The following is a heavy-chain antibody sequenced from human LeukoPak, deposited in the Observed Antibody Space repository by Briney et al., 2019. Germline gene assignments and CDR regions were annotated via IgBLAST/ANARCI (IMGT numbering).Heavy chain of an antibody. CDR2: ISYDGSNK. CDR1: GFTFSNYG. D-gene: IGHD3-22*01. V-gene: IGHV3-30*18. CDR3: AKGYGFDSSGSEHYFEN. J-gene: IGHJ4*02. Sequence: AGRSLRLSCAASGFTFSNYGIHWVRQAPGKGLEWVAVISYDGSNKYYAESVKGRLTISRDNSKNTLYLQMNSLRAEDTAVYYCAKGYGFDSSGSEHYFENWGQGILVTVSS.